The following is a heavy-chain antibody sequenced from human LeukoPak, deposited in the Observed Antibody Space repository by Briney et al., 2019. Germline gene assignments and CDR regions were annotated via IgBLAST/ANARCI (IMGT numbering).Heavy chain of an antibody. Sequence: ASVKVSCKASGYTFTSYGISWVRQATGQGLEWMGWMNPNSGNTGYAQKFQGRVTITRNTSISTAYMELSSLRSEDTAVYYCARARYDILTGYYRGWFDPWGQGTLVTVSS. CDR2: MNPNSGNT. CDR1: GYTFTSYG. J-gene: IGHJ5*02. D-gene: IGHD3-9*01. CDR3: ARARYDILTGYYRGWFDP. V-gene: IGHV1-8*03.